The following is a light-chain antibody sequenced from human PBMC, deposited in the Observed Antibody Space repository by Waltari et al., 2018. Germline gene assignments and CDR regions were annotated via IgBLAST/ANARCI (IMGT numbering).Light chain of an antibody. CDR3: QQSYSSLWT. J-gene: IGKJ1*01. CDR1: QSILRS. Sequence: DIQMTQSPSSLSASEGDRVTITCRASQSILRSLNWYQQKPGKAPKLLIYGASSLQSGVPSRFSGSGSGTDFTLTISSLQPEDFATYYCQQSYSSLWTFGQGTKVEIK. CDR2: GAS. V-gene: IGKV1-39*01.